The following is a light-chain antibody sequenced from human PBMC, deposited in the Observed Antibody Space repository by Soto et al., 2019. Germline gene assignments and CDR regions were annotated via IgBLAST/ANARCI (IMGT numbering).Light chain of an antibody. CDR3: KQYSNSPPFT. V-gene: IGKV3-20*01. J-gene: IGKJ2*01. CDR1: QSVSNNH. Sequence: EVVLTQSPGTLSLSPGERATVFCRASQSVSNNHLAWYQQKPGQAPRLLIYATSRRATGISDRFSGSGSGTEFTLTASRPEPEDYAVYYCKQYSNSPPFTFGQGSTVDIK. CDR2: ATS.